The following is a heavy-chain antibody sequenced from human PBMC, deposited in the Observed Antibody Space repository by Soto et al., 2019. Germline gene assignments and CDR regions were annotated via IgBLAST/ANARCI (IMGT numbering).Heavy chain of an antibody. V-gene: IGHV1-24*01. CDR2: FDPEEGET. J-gene: IGHJ6*03. Sequence: ASVKVSCKVSGYTLTELSMHWARQAPGKGLEWRGGFDPEEGETIYAQKFQGRVTMTEDTSTDTAYMELSSLRSEDTAVYYCAKVFLWFGELSYYYMDVWGKGTMVTVSS. CDR1: GYTLTELS. D-gene: IGHD3-10*01. CDR3: AKVFLWFGELSYYYMDV.